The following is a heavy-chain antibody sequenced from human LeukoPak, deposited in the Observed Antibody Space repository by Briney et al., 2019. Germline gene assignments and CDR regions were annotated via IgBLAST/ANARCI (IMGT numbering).Heavy chain of an antibody. Sequence: ASVKVSCKASGYTFTRYYIHWVRQAPGQGLEWMGIINPSGGSTSYAQKFQGRVTMTRDTSTSTVYMELNSLRSVDTAVYYCARDRLNYGGPQGYFDYWGQGTLVTVSS. V-gene: IGHV1-46*01. CDR3: ARDRLNYGGPQGYFDY. CDR2: INPSGGST. CDR1: GYTFTRYY. J-gene: IGHJ4*02. D-gene: IGHD4-23*01.